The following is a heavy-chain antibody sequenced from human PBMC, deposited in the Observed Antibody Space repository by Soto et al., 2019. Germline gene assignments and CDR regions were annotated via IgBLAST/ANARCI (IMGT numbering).Heavy chain of an antibody. Sequence: GGSLRLSCAASGFAFSGYEMNWFRQAPGKGLEWVSYISSSGDTIYSADSVKGRFTISRDNAKNSLNLQMDSLRVEDTAVYYCAREPYYYDSSGYPGYFDYWGQGTLVTVSS. CDR2: ISSSGDTI. J-gene: IGHJ4*02. CDR3: AREPYYYDSSGYPGYFDY. CDR1: GFAFSGYE. V-gene: IGHV3-48*03. D-gene: IGHD3-22*01.